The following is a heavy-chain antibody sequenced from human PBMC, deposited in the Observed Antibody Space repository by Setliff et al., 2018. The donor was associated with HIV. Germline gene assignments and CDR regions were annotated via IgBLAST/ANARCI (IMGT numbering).Heavy chain of an antibody. CDR2: VHVGGGRT. D-gene: IGHD1-26*01. Sequence: QSGGSLRLSCAASGFAFNTYDMNWVRQAPGQRPEWVSVVHVGGGRTDYADSVRGRFVISRDDSKNMLYLQMSGLRGDDTAMYYCAKDYTATFWEYNWFDLWGQGTLVTVSS. J-gene: IGHJ5*02. V-gene: IGHV3-23*01. CDR1: GFAFNTYD. CDR3: AKDYTATFWEYNWFDL.